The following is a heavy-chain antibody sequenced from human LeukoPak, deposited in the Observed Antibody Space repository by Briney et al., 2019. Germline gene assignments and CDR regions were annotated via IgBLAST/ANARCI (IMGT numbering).Heavy chain of an antibody. Sequence: SETLSLTCTVSGGSIRSSYYYWGWIRQPPGKGLEWIGSIYDSGSTDYNPSLKSRVNISVDTSKNQFSLKLSSVTAADTAVYYCARAGYCSGGTCYPLGDNWGQGTLVTVSS. CDR2: IYDSGST. D-gene: IGHD2-15*01. CDR1: GGSIRSSYYY. CDR3: ARAGYCSGGTCYPLGDN. V-gene: IGHV4-39*07. J-gene: IGHJ4*02.